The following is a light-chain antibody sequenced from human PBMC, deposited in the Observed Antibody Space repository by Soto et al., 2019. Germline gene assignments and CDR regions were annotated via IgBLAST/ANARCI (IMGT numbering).Light chain of an antibody. CDR3: QHYNSYSEA. J-gene: IGKJ1*01. CDR2: KAS. CDR1: QSISIW. Sequence: DIQMTQSPSPLSASVGDRVTITCLASQSISIWLAWYQQKPGKAPKILIYKASSLESGVPSRFSGSGSGTECTLTISSLQPDDVATYYCQHYNSYSEALGQGTKVDIK. V-gene: IGKV1-5*03.